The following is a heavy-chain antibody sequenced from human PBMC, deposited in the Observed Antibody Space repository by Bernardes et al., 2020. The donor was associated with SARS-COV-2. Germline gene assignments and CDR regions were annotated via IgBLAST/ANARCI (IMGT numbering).Heavy chain of an antibody. CDR1: GDSINIGSYY. V-gene: IGHV4-61*02. J-gene: IGHJ5*02. D-gene: IGHD3-10*01. CDR2: ISSDGRT. Sequence: SETLSLTCTVSGDSINIGSYYWSWIRQPAGKGLEWLGLISSDGRTDYNPYLKSRLTISVDTSKNQFSLKLTSLTAADTAVYYCARARYEASGNHPFTVFFDTWGQGSLVSVSS. CDR3: ARARYEASGNHPFTVFFDT.